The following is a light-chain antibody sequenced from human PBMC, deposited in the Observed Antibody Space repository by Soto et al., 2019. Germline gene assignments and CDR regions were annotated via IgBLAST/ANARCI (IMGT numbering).Light chain of an antibody. V-gene: IGKV1-39*01. CDR3: QQTYSDLRT. CDR1: QSISTY. J-gene: IGKJ4*01. CDR2: EAS. Sequence: DIQLTQSPSSLSASVGDRVTITCRAGQSISTYLNWYQQKPGKAPNLLIYEASSLQTGVPSRFSGSGSGTDFTLTINSLQPEDFATYCCQQTYSDLRTFGGGTKVDIK.